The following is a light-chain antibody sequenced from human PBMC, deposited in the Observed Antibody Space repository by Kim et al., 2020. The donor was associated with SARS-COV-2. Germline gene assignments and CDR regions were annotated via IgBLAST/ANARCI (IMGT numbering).Light chain of an antibody. J-gene: IGLJ3*02. Sequence: QSALTQPASVSGSPGQSISISCAGTSSDIGNYNLVSWYQQHPGKAPKVMIYEVNKRPSGVSNRFSGSKSGNTASLAISGLQAEDEADYYCCSYAGSSTWVFGSVTQLTVL. CDR3: CSYAGSSTWV. CDR1: SSDIGNYNL. V-gene: IGLV2-23*02. CDR2: EVN.